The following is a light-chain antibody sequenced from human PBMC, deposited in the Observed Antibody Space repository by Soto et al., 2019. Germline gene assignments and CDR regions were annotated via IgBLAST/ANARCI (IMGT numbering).Light chain of an antibody. J-gene: IGKJ5*01. CDR3: QQYGGSPIT. CDR2: GAS. CDR1: QSVSSR. Sequence: EIVLTQSPGTLSLSPGERATLSCRASQSVSSRLALYQHKPGQAPRLLISGASSRATGIPDRFSGSGSGTDFTLTISRLEPGDFALYYCQQYGGSPITFGQGTRLEIK. V-gene: IGKV3-20*01.